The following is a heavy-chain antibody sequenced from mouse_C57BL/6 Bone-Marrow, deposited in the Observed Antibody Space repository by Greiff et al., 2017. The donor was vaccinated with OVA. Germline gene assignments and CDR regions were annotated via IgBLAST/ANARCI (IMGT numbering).Heavy chain of an antibody. CDR1: GFTFSSYG. J-gene: IGHJ2*01. Sequence: DVKLVESGGDLVKPGGSLKLSCAASGFTFSSYGMSCVRQTPDKRLEWVATISSGGSYTYYPDSVKGRFTISRDNAKNTLYLQMSSLKSEDTAMYYCARPLYYGFDYWGQGTTLTVSS. CDR3: ARPLYYGFDY. D-gene: IGHD2-1*01. V-gene: IGHV5-6*02. CDR2: ISSGGSYT.